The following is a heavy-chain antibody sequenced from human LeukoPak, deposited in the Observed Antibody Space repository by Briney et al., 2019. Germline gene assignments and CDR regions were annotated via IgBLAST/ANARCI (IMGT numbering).Heavy chain of an antibody. V-gene: IGHV3-48*03. CDR2: ISRGGGTI. J-gene: IGHJ4*02. CDR1: GFSFSNNE. D-gene: IGHD4-17*01. CDR3: ARVGIYGDYGRYFDY. Sequence: PGGSLRLSCEASGFSFSNNEMNWVRQAPGRGLEWVSYISRGGGTIYYADSVKGRFTLSRDNAKNSLYLQMNSLRAEDTALYYCARVGIYGDYGRYFDYWGQGTLVTVSS.